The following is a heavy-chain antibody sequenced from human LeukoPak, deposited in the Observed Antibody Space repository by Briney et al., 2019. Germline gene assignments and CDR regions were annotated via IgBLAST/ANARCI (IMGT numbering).Heavy chain of an antibody. CDR2: IKQDGSEK. V-gene: IGHV3-7*01. Sequence: GGSLRLSCAGSGFSFSTFWMSWVRQAPGKGLEWVANIKQDGSEKYYVDSVKGRFGISRDNAENSLYLQMNSLRVEDTAVYYCASPGEGGRLWDFDYWGQGTLVTVSS. J-gene: IGHJ4*02. CDR1: GFSFSTFW. D-gene: IGHD2-21*01. CDR3: ASPGEGGRLWDFDY.